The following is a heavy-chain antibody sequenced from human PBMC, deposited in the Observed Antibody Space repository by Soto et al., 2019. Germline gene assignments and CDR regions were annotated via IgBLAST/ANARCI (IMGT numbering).Heavy chain of an antibody. V-gene: IGHV3-23*01. D-gene: IGHD2-21*02. CDR1: GFTFSNYA. CDR2: MSGGGGSS. J-gene: IGHJ4*02. CDR3: AHNCGVDCHSVFFY. Sequence: EVQLLESGGGLVQPGGSLRLSCAASGFTFSNYAMSWVRQAPGKGLEWVSGMSGGGGSSYYADSVKGRFTTSRDNSKNTLYLQIHRLRAEHTAVYNSAHNCGVDCHSVFFYWGQGPLVIVPS.